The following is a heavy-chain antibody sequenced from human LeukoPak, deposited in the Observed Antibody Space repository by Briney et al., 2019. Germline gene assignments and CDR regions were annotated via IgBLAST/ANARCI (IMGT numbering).Heavy chain of an antibody. CDR2: LYYSGNT. D-gene: IGHD1-26*01. Sequence: PETLSLTCTVSDGSLSSSSFYWGWVRQPPGKGLEWIGSLYYSGNTYYNPSLKSRVTIDVDTSKNQFSLKLSSVTAADTAVYYCASRWGGSFYGYWGQGALVTVSS. CDR1: DGSLSSSSFY. CDR3: ASRWGGSFYGY. J-gene: IGHJ4*02. V-gene: IGHV4-39*01.